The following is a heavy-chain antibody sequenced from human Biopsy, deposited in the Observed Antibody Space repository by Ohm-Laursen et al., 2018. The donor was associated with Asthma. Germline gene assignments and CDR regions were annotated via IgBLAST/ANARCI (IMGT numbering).Heavy chain of an antibody. CDR1: GASITSSAYY. Sequence: GTLSLTCAVSGASITSSAYYWGWIRQPPGKGLEWIGRMYYGETTYYSPSLKSRVTISENTTKNQFSLILSSVTAADTAVYYCARHDHRWDTYADFWGQGTLVTVSS. CDR3: ARHDHRWDTYADF. J-gene: IGHJ4*02. CDR2: MYYGETT. D-gene: IGHD2-2*01. V-gene: IGHV4-39*01.